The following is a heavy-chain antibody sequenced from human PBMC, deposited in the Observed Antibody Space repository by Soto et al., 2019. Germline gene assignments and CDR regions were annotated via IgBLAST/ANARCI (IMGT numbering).Heavy chain of an antibody. J-gene: IGHJ5*02. CDR1: GGSFSGYY. CDR3: ARRRMVYARNNWFDP. D-gene: IGHD2-8*01. V-gene: IGHV4-34*01. CDR2: INHSGST. Sequence: SETLSLTCAVYGGSFSGYYWSWIRQPPGKGLEWIGEINHSGSTNYNPSLKSRVTISVDTSKNQFSLKLSSVTAADTAVYYCARRRMVYARNNWFDPWGQGTLVTVSS.